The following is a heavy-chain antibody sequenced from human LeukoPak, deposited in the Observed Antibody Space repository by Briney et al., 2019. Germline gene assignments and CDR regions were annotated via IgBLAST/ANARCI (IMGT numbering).Heavy chain of an antibody. J-gene: IGHJ5*02. Sequence: PSETLSLTCTVSGGSISSSSYYWGWIRQPPGKGLEWIGSIYYSGSTYYNPSLKSRVTISVYTSKNQFSLKLSSVTAADTAVYYCARDRGRMVYAVWFDPWGQGTLVTVSS. CDR3: ARDRGRMVYAVWFDP. CDR2: IYYSGST. V-gene: IGHV4-39*07. D-gene: IGHD2-8*01. CDR1: GGSISSSSYY.